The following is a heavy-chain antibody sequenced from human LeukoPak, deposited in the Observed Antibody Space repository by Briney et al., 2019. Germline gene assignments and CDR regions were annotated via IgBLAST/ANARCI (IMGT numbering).Heavy chain of an antibody. CDR2: IIPIFSTA. CDR1: EGTFSNYV. V-gene: IGHV1-69*06. J-gene: IGHJ4*02. Sequence: SVKVSCKASEGTFSNYVINWVRQAPGQGLEWMGGIIPIFSTANYAQKFQGRVTITADKSTNTAYMELSSLRSEDTAIYYCARVDIVATLTFDYWGQGTLVTVSS. CDR3: ARVDIVATLTFDY. D-gene: IGHD5-12*01.